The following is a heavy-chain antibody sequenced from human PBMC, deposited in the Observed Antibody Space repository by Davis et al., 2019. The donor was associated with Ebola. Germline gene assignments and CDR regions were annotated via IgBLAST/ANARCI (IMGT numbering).Heavy chain of an antibody. D-gene: IGHD4-11*01. CDR3: ASPRRPTVTAYYYYYGMDV. J-gene: IGHJ6*02. V-gene: IGHV3-21*01. CDR2: ISSSSYI. CDR1: GFTFSSYE. Sequence: GESLKISCAASGFTFSSYEMNWVRQAPGKGLEWVSSISSSSYIYYADSVKGRFTISRDNAKNSLYLQMNSLRAEDTAVYYCASPRRPTVTAYYYYYGMDVWGQGTTVTVSS.